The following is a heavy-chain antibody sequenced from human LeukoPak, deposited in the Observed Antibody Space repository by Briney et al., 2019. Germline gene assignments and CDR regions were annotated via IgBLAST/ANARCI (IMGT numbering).Heavy chain of an antibody. CDR2: ITLNSGGT. J-gene: IGHJ4*02. V-gene: IGHV1-2*02. CDR1: GHTFTVHY. Sequence: ASVTVSCKASGHTFTVHYIHWVRQGPGQGLEWLVWITLNSGGTHYAQKFQGRVTMTRDTSISTAYMELSRLRSDDTAVYYCARDGIAAGFDYWGQGTLVTVSS. D-gene: IGHD6-13*01. CDR3: ARDGIAAGFDY.